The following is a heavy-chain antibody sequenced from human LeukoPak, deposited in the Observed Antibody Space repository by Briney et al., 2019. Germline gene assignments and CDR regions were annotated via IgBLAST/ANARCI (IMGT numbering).Heavy chain of an antibody. CDR1: GFTFSSYG. CDR2: IRYDGSNK. Sequence: GGSLRLSCAASGFTFSSYGMHWVRQAPGKGLEWVAFIRYDGSNKYYADSVKGRFTISRDNSKNALYLQMNSLRAEDTAVYYCAKGPPQLALNQYFDYWGQGTLVTVSS. D-gene: IGHD6-6*01. V-gene: IGHV3-30*02. J-gene: IGHJ4*02. CDR3: AKGPPQLALNQYFDY.